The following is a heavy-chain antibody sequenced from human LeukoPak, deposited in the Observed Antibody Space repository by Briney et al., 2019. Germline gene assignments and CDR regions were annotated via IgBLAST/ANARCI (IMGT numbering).Heavy chain of an antibody. D-gene: IGHD3-22*01. V-gene: IGHV1-69*05. CDR2: IIPIFGTA. Sequence: ASVKVSCKASGGTFSSYAISWVRQAPGQGLEWMGGIIPIFGTANYAQKLQGRVTMTTDTSTSTAYMELRSLRSDDTAVYYCARDWDSSGSTPFHYFDYWGQGTLVTVSS. J-gene: IGHJ4*02. CDR1: GGTFSSYA. CDR3: ARDWDSSGSTPFHYFDY.